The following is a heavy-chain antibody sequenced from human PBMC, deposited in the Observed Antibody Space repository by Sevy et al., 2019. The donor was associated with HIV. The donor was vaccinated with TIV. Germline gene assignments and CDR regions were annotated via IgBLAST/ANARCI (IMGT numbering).Heavy chain of an antibody. Sequence: SETLSLTCAVSGDSISSGGFSWSWIRQPPGKALEWIGNIYLTGATYYNPFLRSRLILSLDKSKNQFSLTLTSVTVADTAVYFCARSLIVVLPTASPWFDPWGPGTLVTVSS. CDR2: IYLTGAT. CDR1: GDSISSGGFS. CDR3: ARSLIVVLPTASPWFDP. J-gene: IGHJ5*02. V-gene: IGHV4-30-2*01. D-gene: IGHD2-15*01.